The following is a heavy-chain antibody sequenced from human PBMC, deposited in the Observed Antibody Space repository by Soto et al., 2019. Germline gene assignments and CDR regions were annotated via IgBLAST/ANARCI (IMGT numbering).Heavy chain of an antibody. Sequence: GSGPTLVNPTQTLTLTCTFSGFSLSTSGMCVSWIRQPPGKALEWLALIDWDDDKYYSTSLKTRLTISKDTSKNQVVLTMTNMDPVDTATYYCARISLSSSGWPRYFDYWGQGTLVTVSS. CDR2: IDWDDDK. CDR1: GFSLSTSGMC. J-gene: IGHJ4*02. V-gene: IGHV2-70*01. CDR3: ARISLSSSGWPRYFDY. D-gene: IGHD6-19*01.